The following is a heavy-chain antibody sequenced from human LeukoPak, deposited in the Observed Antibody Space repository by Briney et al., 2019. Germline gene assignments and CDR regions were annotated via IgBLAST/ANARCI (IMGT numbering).Heavy chain of an antibody. CDR1: GFTFDDYA. D-gene: IGHD3-16*02. J-gene: IGHJ3*02. Sequence: PGGSLRLSCAASGFTFDDYAMHWVRQAPGKGLEWVSGISWNSGSIGYADSVKGRFTISRDNAKNSLYLQMNSLRAEDTAVYYCARVSAGVIGMKDVFDIWGQGTMVTVSS. CDR3: ARVSAGVIGMKDVFDI. CDR2: ISWNSGSI. V-gene: IGHV3-9*01.